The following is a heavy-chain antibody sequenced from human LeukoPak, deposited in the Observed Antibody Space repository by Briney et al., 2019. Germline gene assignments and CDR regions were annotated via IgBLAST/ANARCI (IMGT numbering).Heavy chain of an antibody. CDR2: INHSGST. Sequence: SETLSLTCAVYGGSFSGYYWSWIRQPPGKGLEWIGEINHSGSTNYNPSLKSRVTISADTSKNQFSLKLNSVTAADTAVYYCARGRLVSSQPFDYWGQGTLVTVSS. V-gene: IGHV4-34*01. CDR1: GGSFSGYY. CDR3: ARGRLVSSQPFDY. D-gene: IGHD6-6*01. J-gene: IGHJ4*02.